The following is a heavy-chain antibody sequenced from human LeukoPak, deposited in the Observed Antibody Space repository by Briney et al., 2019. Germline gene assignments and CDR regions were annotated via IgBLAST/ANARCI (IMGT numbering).Heavy chain of an antibody. J-gene: IGHJ5*02. V-gene: IGHV3-21*01. Sequence: GGSLRLFCAASGFTLSDYHMNWVRQAPGKGLEWLSSITTISHYIYYAGAVRGRFTISRDNAKNSLYLQMNSLIGEDTAVYYCARSGGPGTYHQLRYNWFDPWGQGTLVTVSS. CDR1: GFTLSDYH. CDR2: ITTISHYI. D-gene: IGHD3-10*01. CDR3: ARSGGPGTYHQLRYNWFDP.